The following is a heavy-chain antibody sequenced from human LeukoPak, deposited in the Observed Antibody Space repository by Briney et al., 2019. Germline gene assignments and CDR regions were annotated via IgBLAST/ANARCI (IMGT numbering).Heavy chain of an antibody. V-gene: IGHV3-53*01. CDR3: ARVTRTP. CDR2: IYSGGST. Sequence: QTGGSLRLSCAASGFTFSSYSMNWVRQAPGKGLEWVSVIYSGGSTYYADSVKGRFTISRDNSKNTLYLQMNSLRAEDTAVYYCARVTRTPWGQGTMVTVSS. CDR1: GFTFSSYS. J-gene: IGHJ3*01.